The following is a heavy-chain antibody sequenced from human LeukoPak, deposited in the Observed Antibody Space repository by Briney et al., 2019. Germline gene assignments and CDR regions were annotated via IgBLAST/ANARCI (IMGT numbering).Heavy chain of an antibody. D-gene: IGHD6-25*01. CDR2: INPSGGST. J-gene: IGHJ4*02. V-gene: IGHV1-46*01. Sequence: ASVKVSCKASGYTFTSYYIHWVRQAPGQGLEWMGIINPSGGSTNYAQDFQGRVTMTRDTSISTAYMELSRLRSDDTAVYYCARDQRFDYWGQGTLVTVSS. CDR1: GYTFTSYY. CDR3: ARDQRFDY.